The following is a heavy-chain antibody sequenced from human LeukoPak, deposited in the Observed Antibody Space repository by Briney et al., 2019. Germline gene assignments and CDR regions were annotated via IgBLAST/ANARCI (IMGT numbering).Heavy chain of an antibody. J-gene: IGHJ1*01. Sequence: SETLSLTCTVSGGSISSYYWSWIRQPPGKGLEWIGYIYYSGSTNYNPSLKSRVTISVDTSKNQFSLKLSSVTAADTAVYYCAREALGLVRGVIIPEYFQHWGQGTLVTVSS. CDR2: IYYSGST. V-gene: IGHV4-59*12. CDR3: AREALGLVRGVIIPEYFQH. CDR1: GGSISSYY. D-gene: IGHD3-10*01.